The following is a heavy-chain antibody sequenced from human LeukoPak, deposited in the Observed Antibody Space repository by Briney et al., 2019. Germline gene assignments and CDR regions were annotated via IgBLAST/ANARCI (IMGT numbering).Heavy chain of an antibody. V-gene: IGHV4-61*09. Sequence: SQTLSLTCNVSGDSISSGSFYWSWIRQPAGKGLELIGHISTSGSTNYNPSLKSRVTISVDTSMNQFSLKLNSVTAADTAVYYCARDRHWADGSGYSIYCYFDLWGRGTLVTVSS. CDR3: ARDRHWADGSGYSIYCYFDL. CDR1: GDSISSGSFY. J-gene: IGHJ2*01. D-gene: IGHD3-22*01. CDR2: ISTSGST.